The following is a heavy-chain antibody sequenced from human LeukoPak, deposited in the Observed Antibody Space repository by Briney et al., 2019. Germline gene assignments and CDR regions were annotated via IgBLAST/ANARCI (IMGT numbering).Heavy chain of an antibody. CDR3: ARGRVSSRPRFDY. D-gene: IGHD6-13*01. V-gene: IGHV4-34*01. Sequence: SETLSLTCAGYGGSFSGYYWSWIRQPPGKGLEWIGEINHSGSTNYNPSLKSRVTVSVDTSKNQFSLKLSSVTAADTAVYYCARGRVSSRPRFDYWGQGTLVTVSS. J-gene: IGHJ4*02. CDR2: INHSGST. CDR1: GGSFSGYY.